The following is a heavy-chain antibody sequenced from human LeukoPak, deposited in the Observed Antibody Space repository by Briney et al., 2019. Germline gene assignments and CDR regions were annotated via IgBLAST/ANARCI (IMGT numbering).Heavy chain of an antibody. J-gene: IGHJ3*02. CDR3: ARLITGPDAFDI. D-gene: IGHD1-20*01. V-gene: IGHV4-59*08. CDR2: IFYIGTT. Sequence: SETLSLTCTVSGGSISSYYWSWIRQPPGKGLECIGYIFYIGTTSYNPSLRSRVTISVDTSKSQFSLRLSSVTAADTAVYYCARLITGPDAFDIWGQGTMVTVSS. CDR1: GGSISSYY.